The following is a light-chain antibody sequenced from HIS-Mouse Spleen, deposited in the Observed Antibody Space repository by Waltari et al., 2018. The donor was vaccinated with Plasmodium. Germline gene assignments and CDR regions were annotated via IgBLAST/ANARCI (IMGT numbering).Light chain of an antibody. CDR1: SNHVGRYNL. Sequence: QSALTQPASVSGSPGQSITIPCTGTSNHVGRYNLVSWYQHDPGKAPKPMIYEGSKRPSGVSNRFSGSKSGNTASLTISGLQAEDEADYYCCSYAGSSTLVFGGGTKLTVL. CDR3: CSYAGSSTLV. CDR2: EGS. J-gene: IGLJ3*02. V-gene: IGLV2-23*01.